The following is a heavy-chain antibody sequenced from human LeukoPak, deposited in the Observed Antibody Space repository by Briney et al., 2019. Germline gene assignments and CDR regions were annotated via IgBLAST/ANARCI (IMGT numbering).Heavy chain of an antibody. D-gene: IGHD1-1*01. CDR3: AKEGRGNAVDY. J-gene: IGHJ4*02. Sequence: GGSLRLSCAASGFTFSSYGMSWVRQAPGKGLEWVSSISGSSGGPYYADSVKGRFTISRDNSKDTLYLQMNSLRAEDTAVYYCAKEGRGNAVDYWGQGTLVTVSS. V-gene: IGHV3-23*01. CDR1: GFTFSSYG. CDR2: ISGSSGGP.